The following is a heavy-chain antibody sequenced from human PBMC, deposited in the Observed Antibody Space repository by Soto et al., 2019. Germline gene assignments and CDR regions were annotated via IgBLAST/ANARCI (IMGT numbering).Heavy chain of an antibody. V-gene: IGHV4-61*01. J-gene: IGHJ4*02. D-gene: IGHD1-26*01. CDR2: IYYSGST. CDR1: GGTVVNVSCC. Sequence: TQPLRYTVSGGTVVNVSCCCILFRQPPGKGLEWIGYIYYSGSTNYNPSLKSRVTISVDTSKNQFSLKLSSVTAADTAVYYCASTTPSGNHDYCGQGTLVTVSS. CDR3: ASTTPSGNHDY.